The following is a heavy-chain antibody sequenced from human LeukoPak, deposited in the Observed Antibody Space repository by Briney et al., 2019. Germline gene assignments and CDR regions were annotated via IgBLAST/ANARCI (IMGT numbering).Heavy chain of an antibody. J-gene: IGHJ4*02. D-gene: IGHD5-12*01. Sequence: SGGSLRLSCVGSAFTFSEYSMSWIHQAPGRELEWISSITESGGTEYYADSVKGRFSISRDNAKSALYLQMNSLRAEDTAVYYCAKGYGYGGYEALDYWGQGSLVTVSS. V-gene: IGHV3-11*01. CDR2: ITESGGTE. CDR3: AKGYGYGGYEALDY. CDR1: AFTFSEYS.